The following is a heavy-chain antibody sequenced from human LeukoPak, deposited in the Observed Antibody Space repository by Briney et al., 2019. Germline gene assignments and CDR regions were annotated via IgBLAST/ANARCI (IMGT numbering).Heavy chain of an antibody. D-gene: IGHD2-15*01. CDR1: GGSISSYY. CDR2: MSDSGST. V-gene: IGHV4-59*08. J-gene: IGHJ5*02. CDR3: ARQGYCSGGTCYALFGP. Sequence: SETLSLTCTVSGGSISSYYWGWIRQPPRPGLGWNGYMSDSGSTYYTPSLNTQSTMSADTSKYQLSLRLGSGTAADTAVYYCARQGYCSGGTCYALFGPWGQGTLVIVSS.